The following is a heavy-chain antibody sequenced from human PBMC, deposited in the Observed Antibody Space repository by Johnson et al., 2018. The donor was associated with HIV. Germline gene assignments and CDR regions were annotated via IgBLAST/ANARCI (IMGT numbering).Heavy chain of an antibody. Sequence: GKGLEYVSAISSYGDSTYYANSVKGRFTISRDNSKNTLYLQMNSLRAEDTAVYYCAKELALYSSGYGGDAFDIWGQGTMVTVSS. D-gene: IGHD6-19*01. CDR2: ISSYGDST. V-gene: IGHV3-64*01. CDR3: AKELALYSSGYGGDAFDI. J-gene: IGHJ3*02.